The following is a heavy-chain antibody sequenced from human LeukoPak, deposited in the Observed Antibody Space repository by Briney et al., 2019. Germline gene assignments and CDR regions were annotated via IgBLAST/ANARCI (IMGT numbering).Heavy chain of an antibody. CDR3: ASPYCSGGSCYRWFDP. D-gene: IGHD2-15*01. V-gene: IGHV1-2*02. CDR2: INPNSGGT. J-gene: IGHJ5*02. Sequence: ASVKVSCKASGYTFTGYYMHWVRQAPGQGLEWMGWINPNSGGTNYAQKFQGRVTMTRDTSISTAYMELSRLRSDDTAVYYCASPYCSGGSCYRWFDPWGQGTLVTVSS. CDR1: GYTFTGYY.